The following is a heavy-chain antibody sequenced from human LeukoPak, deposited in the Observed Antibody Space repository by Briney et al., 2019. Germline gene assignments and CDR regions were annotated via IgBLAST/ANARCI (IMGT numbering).Heavy chain of an antibody. V-gene: IGHV1-69*04. CDR1: GGTFSSYA. CDR3: ARSKVVVASNWFDP. CDR2: IIPILGIA. D-gene: IGHD2-15*01. J-gene: IGHJ5*02. Sequence: SVKVSCKASGGTFSSYAISWVRQAPGQGLEWMGRIIPILGIANYAQKFQGRVTITADKSTSTAYMELSSLRSEDTAVYYCARSKVVVASNWFDPWGQGTLVTVSS.